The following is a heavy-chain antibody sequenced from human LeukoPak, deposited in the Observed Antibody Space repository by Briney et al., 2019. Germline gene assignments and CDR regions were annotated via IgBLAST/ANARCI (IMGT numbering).Heavy chain of an antibody. CDR1: GFTFSDYY. CDR3: ARRRYSSGWYVDY. D-gene: IGHD6-19*01. J-gene: IGHJ4*02. V-gene: IGHV3-11*06. CDR2: ISSSSSYT. Sequence: GGSLRLFCAASGFTFSDYYMSWIRQAPGKGLEWVSYISSSSSYTNYADSVKGRFTISRDNAKNSLYLQMNSLRAEDTAVYYCARRRYSSGWYVDYWGQGTLVTVSS.